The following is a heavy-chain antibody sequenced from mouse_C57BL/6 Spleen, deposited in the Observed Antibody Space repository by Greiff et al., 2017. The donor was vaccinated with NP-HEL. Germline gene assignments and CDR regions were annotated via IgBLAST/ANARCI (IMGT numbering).Heavy chain of an antibody. Sequence: VQLQQSGPELVKPGASVKLSCKASGYTFTSYDINWVKQRPGQGLEWIGWIYPRDGSTKYNEQFKGKATLTVDTSSSTAYMELHSLTSEDSAVYFCAREKVLTTVVAPFAYWGQGTLVTVSA. CDR3: AREKVLTTVVAPFAY. CDR2: IYPRDGST. J-gene: IGHJ3*01. CDR1: GYTFTSYD. D-gene: IGHD1-1*01. V-gene: IGHV1-85*01.